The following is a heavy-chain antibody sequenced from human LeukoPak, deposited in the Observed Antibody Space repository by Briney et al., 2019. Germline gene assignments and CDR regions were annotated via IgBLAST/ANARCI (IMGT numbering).Heavy chain of an antibody. CDR1: GFTVGSNY. D-gene: IGHD3-22*01. V-gene: IGHV3-53*01. J-gene: IGHJ4*02. CDR3: ARASGGYYDSSGSFDY. Sequence: GGSLRLSCAASGFTVGSNYMSWVRQAPGKGLEWVSGIHSGDSTYYADSVKGRITISRDDSKNMLYLQMNSLRAEDTAVYHCARASGGYYDSSGSFDYWGQGTLVTVSS. CDR2: IHSGDST.